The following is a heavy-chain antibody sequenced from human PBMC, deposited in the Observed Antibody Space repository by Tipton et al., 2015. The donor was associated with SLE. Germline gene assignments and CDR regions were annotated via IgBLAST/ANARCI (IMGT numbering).Heavy chain of an antibody. CDR2: INGYNDNT. CDR3: ARDSMSTVTWADAFDI. CDR1: GYTFNNYG. J-gene: IGHJ3*02. Sequence: QSGPEVKKPGASVTVSCKASGYTFNNYGLSWVRQAPGQGLEWMGWINGYNDNTYYAQKFQGGVTMTTDTSTCTAYMELRSLNSDDTAVYYCARDSMSTVTWADAFDIWGQGTMVTVSS. D-gene: IGHD4-17*01. V-gene: IGHV1-18*01.